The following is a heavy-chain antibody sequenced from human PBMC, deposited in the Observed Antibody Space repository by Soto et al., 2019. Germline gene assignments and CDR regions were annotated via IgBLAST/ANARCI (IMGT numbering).Heavy chain of an antibody. V-gene: IGHV4-4*07. CDR2: IHTSGSA. CDR1: GDSISTYF. D-gene: IGHD1-26*01. CDR3: AREEKVGRLLDV. Sequence: PSETLSLTCDVSGDSISTYFWTWVRQPAGKGLGWIGRIHTSGSANYNPSLKSRVTMSVDTSRNQFSLNLSSVTAADTAVYYCAREEKVGRLLDVWGQGTTVTVSS. J-gene: IGHJ6*02.